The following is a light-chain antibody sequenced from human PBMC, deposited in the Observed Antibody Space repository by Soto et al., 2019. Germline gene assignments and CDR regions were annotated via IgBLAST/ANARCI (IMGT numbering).Light chain of an antibody. CDR2: GAS. V-gene: IGKV3-20*01. J-gene: IGKJ2*01. CDR3: QQYGSPPHT. Sequence: EIVLTQSPGTLSLSPGERATLSCRASQSVSSSYLAWYQQKPGQAPRLLIYGASSRATGIPDRFSGSGSETDFTLTISRLEPEDFAVYYCQQYGSPPHTFGQGTKLEIK. CDR1: QSVSSSY.